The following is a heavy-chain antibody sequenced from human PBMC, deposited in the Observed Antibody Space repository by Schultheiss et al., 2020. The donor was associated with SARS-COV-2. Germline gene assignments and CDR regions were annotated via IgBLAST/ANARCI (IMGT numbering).Heavy chain of an antibody. CDR3: ARGGFWSGYYYYYGMDV. V-gene: IGHV4-4*02. Sequence: SETLSLTCAVSGGSISRSNWWSWVRQPPGKGLEWIGEIYHSGSTNYNPSLKSRVTISVDTSKNQFSLKLSSVTAADTAVYYCARGGFWSGYYYYYGMDVWGQGTTVTVSS. CDR1: GGSISRSNW. CDR2: IYHSGST. J-gene: IGHJ6*02. D-gene: IGHD3-3*01.